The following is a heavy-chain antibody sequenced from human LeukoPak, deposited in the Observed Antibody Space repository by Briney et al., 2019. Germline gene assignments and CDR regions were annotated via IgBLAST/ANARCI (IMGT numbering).Heavy chain of an antibody. Sequence: GGSLRLSCAASGFTFSSYGMNWVRQAPGKGLEWVSYISSSSSTIYYADSVKGRFTISRDNAKNSLYLQMNSLRAEDTAVYYCARAPGDSGYDNYYYYYYMDVWGKGTTVTVSS. CDR1: GFTFSSYG. CDR2: ISSSSSTI. J-gene: IGHJ6*03. V-gene: IGHV3-48*01. CDR3: ARAPGDSGYDNYYYYYYMDV. D-gene: IGHD5-12*01.